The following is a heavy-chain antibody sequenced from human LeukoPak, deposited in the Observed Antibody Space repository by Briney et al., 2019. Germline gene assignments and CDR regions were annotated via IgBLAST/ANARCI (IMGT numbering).Heavy chain of an antibody. V-gene: IGHV3-30*18. Sequence: GRSLRLSCAASGFTFSNYGMHWVRQAPGKGLHWVAVISYDGGNKSYADSVKGRFTISRDNSKNTLYLQMNSLRAEDTAVYYCAKDSFLVDIVATSRINGFDYWGQGTLVTVSS. D-gene: IGHD5-12*01. CDR3: AKDSFLVDIVATSRINGFDY. CDR2: ISYDGGNK. J-gene: IGHJ4*02. CDR1: GFTFSNYG.